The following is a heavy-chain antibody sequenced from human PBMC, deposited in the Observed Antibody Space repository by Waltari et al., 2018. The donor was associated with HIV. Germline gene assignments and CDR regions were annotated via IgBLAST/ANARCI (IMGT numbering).Heavy chain of an antibody. CDR1: GGSISPGLPGQGL. CDR2: IYSSGNT. D-gene: IGHD5-12*01. V-gene: IGHV4-61*02. J-gene: IGHJ6*02. CDR3: ARGRFEGYILYYYYGMDV. Sequence: QVQLQESGPGLVKPSQTLSLTCTVSGGSISPGLPGQGLLPRTGDGVVELRRSDQPGQGLEWIGRIYSSGNTNYNPSLKSRVTISVDTSKNQFSLKLSSVTAADTAVYYCARGRFEGYILYYYYGMDVWGQGTSVSVSS.